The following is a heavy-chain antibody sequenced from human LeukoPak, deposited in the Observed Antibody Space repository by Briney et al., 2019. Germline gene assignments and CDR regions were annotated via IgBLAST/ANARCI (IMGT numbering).Heavy chain of an antibody. CDR3: ARRAVVPAAVSYFDN. CDR2: IYYTGTT. CDR1: RGSITNSSCY. Sequence: SETLSLTCAVFRGSITNSSCYWGWIRQPPGKGLEWIGGIYYTGTTYYSPSLNSRITISIDTSKNQFSLRLASVTAADTALYYCARRAVVPAAVSYFDNWGQGTLVTVSS. V-gene: IGHV4-39*01. J-gene: IGHJ4*02. D-gene: IGHD2-2*01.